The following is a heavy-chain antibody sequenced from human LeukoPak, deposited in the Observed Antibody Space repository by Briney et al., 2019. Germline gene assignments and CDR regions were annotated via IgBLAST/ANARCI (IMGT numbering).Heavy chain of an antibody. CDR1: GGSISSYY. J-gene: IGHJ4*02. V-gene: IGHV4-59*01. D-gene: IGHD6-19*01. CDR2: IYYSGST. Sequence: SETLSLTCTVSGGSISSYYWSWIRQPPGKGLEWIGYIYYSGSTNYNPSLKSRVTISLDTSKNQFSLKLSSVTAADTAVYYCARDDSEDSSGYLIYWGQGTLVTVSS. CDR3: ARDDSEDSSGYLIY.